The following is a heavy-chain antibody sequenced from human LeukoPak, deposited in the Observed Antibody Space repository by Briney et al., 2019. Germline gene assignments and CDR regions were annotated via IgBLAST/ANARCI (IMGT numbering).Heavy chain of an antibody. J-gene: IGHJ3*02. CDR3: ARDRRDYYGSGSYWGAFDI. CDR1: RYTFTGYY. Sequence: ASVKVSCKASRYTFTGYYMHWVRQAPGQGLEWMGWIYPNSGGTNYAQKFQGRVTMTRDTSISTAYMELSRLRSDDTAVYYCARDRRDYYGSGSYWGAFDIWGQGTMVTVSS. V-gene: IGHV1-2*02. D-gene: IGHD3-10*01. CDR2: IYPNSGGT.